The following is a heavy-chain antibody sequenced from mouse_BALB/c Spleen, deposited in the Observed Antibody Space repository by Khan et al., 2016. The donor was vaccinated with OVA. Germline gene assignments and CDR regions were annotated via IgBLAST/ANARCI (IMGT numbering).Heavy chain of an antibody. CDR1: GYSITSDYA. V-gene: IGHV3-2*02. D-gene: IGHD3-3*01. J-gene: IGHJ2*01. CDR3: ARVYGGDIDY. Sequence: VQLKESGPGLVKPSQSLSLTCTVTGYSITSDYAWNWIRQFPGNKLEWMGFISYSGNTNYNPSLKSRISIPRDTSKNQFLLQLNSVTTEDTATYYCARVYGGDIDYWGQGTTLTVSS. CDR2: ISYSGNT.